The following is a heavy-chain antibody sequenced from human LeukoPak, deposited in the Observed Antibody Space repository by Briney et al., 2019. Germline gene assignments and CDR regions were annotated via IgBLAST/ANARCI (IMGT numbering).Heavy chain of an antibody. CDR1: GGPISSADYY. CDR3: ASARGSNNHYYHSTPAIDY. CDR2: IYYSGST. J-gene: IGHJ4*02. V-gene: IGHV4-31*03. D-gene: IGHD3-22*01. Sequence: PSQTLSLTCSVSGGPISSADYYWTWIRQHPGKGLEWIGYIYYSGSTKYNPSLKSRVTISVDTSENQFSLKLTSVTAADTAVYYCASARGSNNHYYHSTPAIDYWGQGTLVTVSS.